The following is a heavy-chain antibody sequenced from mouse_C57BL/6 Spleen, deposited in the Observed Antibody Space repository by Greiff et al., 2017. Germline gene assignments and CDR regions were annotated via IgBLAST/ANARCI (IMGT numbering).Heavy chain of an antibody. Sequence: QVQLQQPGAELVRPGSSVKLSCKASGYTFTSYWMHWVKQRPIQGLEWIGNIDPSDSETHYNQKFKDKATLTVYKSSSTAYMQLSSLTSEDSAVYCCASLYYGYGDFDSWGQGTTLTVSS. CDR1: GYTFTSYW. D-gene: IGHD2-2*01. CDR3: ASLYYGYGDFDS. V-gene: IGHV1-52*01. J-gene: IGHJ2*01. CDR2: IDPSDSET.